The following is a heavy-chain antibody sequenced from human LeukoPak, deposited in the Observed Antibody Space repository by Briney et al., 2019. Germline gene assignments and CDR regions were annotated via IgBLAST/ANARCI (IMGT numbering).Heavy chain of an antibody. V-gene: IGHV3-30*02. D-gene: IGHD1-26*01. CDR3: AKGIVGAAYFDY. CDR1: GFTLSHYW. J-gene: IGHJ4*02. CDR2: IRYDGSNK. Sequence: PGGSLRLSCTASGFTLSHYWVTWVRQAPGKGLEWVTFIRYDGSNKIYADSVKGRFTISRDNSKNALYLEMNSLRPEDTAIYYCAKGIVGAAYFDYWGQGTLVTVSS.